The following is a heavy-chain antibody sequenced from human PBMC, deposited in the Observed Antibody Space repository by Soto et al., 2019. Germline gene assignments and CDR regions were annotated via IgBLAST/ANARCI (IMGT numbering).Heavy chain of an antibody. CDR3: AALGSVVPAARRKPR. CDR1: GFTFSSYA. Sequence: GGSLRLSCAASGFTFSSYAMSWVRQAPGKGLEWVSAISGSGGSTYYADSVKGRFTISRDNSKNTLYLQMNSLRAEDTAVYYCAALGSVVPAARRKPRWGQGTLVTVSS. J-gene: IGHJ4*02. CDR2: ISGSGGST. D-gene: IGHD2-2*01. V-gene: IGHV3-23*01.